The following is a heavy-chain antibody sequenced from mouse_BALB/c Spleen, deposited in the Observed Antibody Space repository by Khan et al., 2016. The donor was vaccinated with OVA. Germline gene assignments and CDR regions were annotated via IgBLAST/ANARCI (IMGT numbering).Heavy chain of an antibody. J-gene: IGHJ4*01. D-gene: IGHD1-2*01. CDR3: ARPTTAGYYYAKDY. CDR1: GFTFSSYT. CDR2: ISNGGGST. V-gene: IGHV5-12-2*01. Sequence: EVELVESGGGLVQPGGSLKLSCAASGFTFSSYTMSWVRQTPEKRLEWVAFISNGGGSTYYPDTVKGRFTISSDNAKNTLFLQMSSLKSADTAMYYCARPTTAGYYYAKDYWGQVTSGAVSA.